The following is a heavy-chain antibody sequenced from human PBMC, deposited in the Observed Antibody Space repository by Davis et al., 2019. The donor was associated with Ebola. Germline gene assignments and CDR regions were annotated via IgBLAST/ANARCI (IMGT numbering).Heavy chain of an antibody. Sequence: PGGSLRPSCAASAFTFISYWMHWVRLSPGTSLVLVSLIKSDGSSTIYADSVKGRFTISRDNAKNALYLQMNSLRAEDTAVYYCARSKWSLTDYWGQGTLVTVSS. J-gene: IGHJ4*02. CDR1: AFTFISYW. D-gene: IGHD2-21*02. V-gene: IGHV3-74*01. CDR2: IKSDGSST. CDR3: ARSKWSLTDY.